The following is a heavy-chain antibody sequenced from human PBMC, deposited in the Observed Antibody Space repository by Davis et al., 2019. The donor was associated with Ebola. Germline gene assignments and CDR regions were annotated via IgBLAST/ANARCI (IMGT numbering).Heavy chain of an antibody. Sequence: GGSLRLSCAASGFTFSSYPMSWVRQAPGKGLEWVSAISGSGGSTYYADSVKGRFTISRDNSKNTLYLQMNSLRAEDTAVYYCAKRLKSTRDYYLSPFDYWGQGTVVTVSS. CDR2: ISGSGGST. D-gene: IGHD3-16*01. CDR1: GFTFSSYP. V-gene: IGHV3-23*01. J-gene: IGHJ4*02. CDR3: AKRLKSTRDYYLSPFDY.